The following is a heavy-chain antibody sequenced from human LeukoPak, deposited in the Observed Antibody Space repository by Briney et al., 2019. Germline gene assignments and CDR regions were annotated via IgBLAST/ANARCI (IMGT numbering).Heavy chain of an antibody. CDR1: GGTFSSYA. Sequence: SVKVSCKASGGTFSSYAISWVRQAPGQGLEWMGGIIPIFGTANYAQKFQGRVTITADKSTSTAYMELSSLRSEDTVVYYCARGDGYNWGYDYWGQGTLVTVSS. J-gene: IGHJ4*02. V-gene: IGHV1-69*06. D-gene: IGHD5-24*01. CDR3: ARGDGYNWGYDY. CDR2: IIPIFGTA.